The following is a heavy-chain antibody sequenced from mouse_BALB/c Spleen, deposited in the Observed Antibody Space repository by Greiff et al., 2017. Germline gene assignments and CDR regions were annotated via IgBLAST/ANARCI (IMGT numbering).Heavy chain of an antibody. Sequence: LQQSGSELVRPGASVKLSCKASGYTFTSYWMHWVKQRPGQGLEWIGNIYPGSGSTNYDEKFKSKATLTVDTSSSTAYMQLSSLTSEDSAVYYCTRPYYGSSSWFAYWGQGTLVTVSA. CDR2: IYPGSGST. V-gene: IGHV1S22*01. D-gene: IGHD1-1*01. CDR1: GYTFTSYW. J-gene: IGHJ3*01. CDR3: TRPYYGSSSWFAY.